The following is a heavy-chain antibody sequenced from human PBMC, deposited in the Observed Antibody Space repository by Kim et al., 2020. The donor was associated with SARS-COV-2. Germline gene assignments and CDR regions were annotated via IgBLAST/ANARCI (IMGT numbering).Heavy chain of an antibody. Sequence: YVESVKGGFTISRDTSRNTLYLKMNSLRAEDTAVYYCARPNYDFWSGYFDYWGQGTLVTVSS. CDR3: ARPNYDFWSGYFDY. J-gene: IGHJ4*02. D-gene: IGHD3-3*01. V-gene: IGHV3-30*01.